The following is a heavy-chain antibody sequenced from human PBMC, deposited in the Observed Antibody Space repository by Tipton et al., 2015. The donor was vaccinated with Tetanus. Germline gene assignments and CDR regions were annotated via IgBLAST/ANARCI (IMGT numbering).Heavy chain of an antibody. CDR3: ARDILGSNRSDP. CDR1: GGTFNSYS. D-gene: IGHD3-16*01. CDR2: IIPKVGTP. Sequence: QLVQSGAEVKKPGSSVKVSCKASGGTFNSYSFSWVRQAPGQGLEWMGSIIPKVGTPTYPQRFQGGVTITADESTSTVYMELSSLRSEDPAVYYCARDILGSNRSDPWGQGTLGTVSS. J-gene: IGHJ5*02. V-gene: IGHV1-69*11.